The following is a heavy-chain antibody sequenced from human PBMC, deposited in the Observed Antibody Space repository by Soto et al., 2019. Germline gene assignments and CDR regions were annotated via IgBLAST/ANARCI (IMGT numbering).Heavy chain of an antibody. J-gene: IGHJ5*02. Sequence: RRLSCAASGFTFSSYGMHWVRQAPGKGLEWVAVISYDGSNKYYADSVKGRFTISRDNSKNTLYLQMNSLRAEDTAVYYCAKGGFDPWGQGTLVTV. CDR1: GFTFSSYG. V-gene: IGHV3-30*18. CDR3: AKGGFDP. D-gene: IGHD3-16*01. CDR2: ISYDGSNK.